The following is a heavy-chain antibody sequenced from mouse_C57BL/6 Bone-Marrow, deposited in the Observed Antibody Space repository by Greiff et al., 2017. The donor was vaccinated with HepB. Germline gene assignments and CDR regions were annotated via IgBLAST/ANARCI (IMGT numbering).Heavy chain of an antibody. D-gene: IGHD1-1*01. CDR3: ARAYGSSSSYWYFDV. CDR2: ISYDGSN. J-gene: IGHJ1*03. V-gene: IGHV3-6*01. CDR1: GYSITSGYY. Sequence: VQLKESGPGLVKPSQSLSLTCSVTGYSITSGYYWNWIRQFPGNKLEWMGYISYDGSNNYNPSLKNRISITRDTSKNQFFLKLNSVTTEDTATYYCARAYGSSSSYWYFDVWGTGTTVTVSS.